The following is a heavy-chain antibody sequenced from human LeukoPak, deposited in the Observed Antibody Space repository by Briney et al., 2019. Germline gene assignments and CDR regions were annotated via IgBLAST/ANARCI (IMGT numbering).Heavy chain of an antibody. D-gene: IGHD2-15*01. V-gene: IGHV3-21*04. Sequence: GGSLRLSCAASGFTFSSYSMNWVRQAPGKGLEWVSSISSSSYIYYADSVKGRFTISRDNAKNSLYLQMNSLRAEDTAVYYCARAPYCIGGSCRFDYWGQGTLVTVSS. J-gene: IGHJ4*02. CDR2: ISSSSYI. CDR3: ARAPYCIGGSCRFDY. CDR1: GFTFSSYS.